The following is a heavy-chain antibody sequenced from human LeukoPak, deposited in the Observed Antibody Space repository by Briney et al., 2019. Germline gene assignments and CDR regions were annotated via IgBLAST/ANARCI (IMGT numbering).Heavy chain of an antibody. CDR1: GFSVSNTY. CDR2: IYSGGNT. J-gene: IGHJ4*02. CDR3: ARVAVITAAGTYDY. V-gene: IGHV3-53*01. D-gene: IGHD6-13*01. Sequence: GGSLRLSCAASGFSVSNTYMSWVRQAPGKGLEWVSIIYSGGNTYYADSVKGRFTISRDTAKNSLYLQMNSLRAEDTAVYYCARVAVITAAGTYDYWGQGTLVTVSS.